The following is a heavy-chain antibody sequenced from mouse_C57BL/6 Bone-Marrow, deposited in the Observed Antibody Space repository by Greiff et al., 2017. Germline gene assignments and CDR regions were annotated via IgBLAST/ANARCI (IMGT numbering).Heavy chain of an antibody. D-gene: IGHD1-1*02. CDR3: ARRWGMDY. CDR2: IDPSDSYT. V-gene: IGHV1-50*01. CDR1: GYTFTSYW. Sequence: QVQLQQPGAELVKPGASVKLSCKASGYTFTSYWMQWVKQRPGQGLEWIGEIDPSDSYTNYNQKFKGKATLTVDTSSSTAYMQLSSLTSEDSAVYYCARRWGMDYWGQGNSVTVSA. J-gene: IGHJ4*01.